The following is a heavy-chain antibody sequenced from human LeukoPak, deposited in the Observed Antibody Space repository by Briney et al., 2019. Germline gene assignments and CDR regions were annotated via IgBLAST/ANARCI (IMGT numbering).Heavy chain of an antibody. D-gene: IGHD2-2*01. V-gene: IGHV3-53*01. Sequence: GGSLRLSCAAFGFTVSSNYMSWVRQAPGKGLEWVSVIYSGSSTYYADSVKGRFTISRDNSKNTLYLQMNSLRAEDTAVYYCARGGSTSPRHFGYWGQGTLVTVSS. CDR2: IYSGSST. CDR3: ARGGSTSPRHFGY. CDR1: GFTVSSNY. J-gene: IGHJ4*02.